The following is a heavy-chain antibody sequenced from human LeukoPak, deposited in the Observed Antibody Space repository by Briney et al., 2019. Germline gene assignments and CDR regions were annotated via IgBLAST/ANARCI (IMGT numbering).Heavy chain of an antibody. J-gene: IGHJ4*02. Sequence: ASVKVSCKASGGTFSSYAISWARQAPGQGLEWMGGIIPIFGTANYAQKFQGRVTITTDESTSTAYMELSSLRSEDTAVYYCAVATYYYDSSGSPFDYWGQGTLVTVSS. CDR2: IIPIFGTA. CDR3: AVATYYYDSSGSPFDY. D-gene: IGHD3-22*01. V-gene: IGHV1-69*05. CDR1: GGTFSSYA.